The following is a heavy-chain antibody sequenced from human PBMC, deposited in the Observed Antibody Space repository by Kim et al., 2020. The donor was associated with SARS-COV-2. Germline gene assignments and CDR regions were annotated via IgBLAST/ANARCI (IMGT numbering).Heavy chain of an antibody. CDR1: GGSISSSSYY. J-gene: IGHJ3*02. CDR2: IYYSGST. V-gene: IGHV4-39*01. CDR3: ARHMYSSSWYGAFDI. D-gene: IGHD6-13*01. Sequence: SETLSLTCTVSGGSISSSSYYWGWIRQPPGKGLEWIGSIYYSGSTYYNPSLKSRVTISVDTSKNQFSLKLSSVTAADTAVYYCARHMYSSSWYGAFDIWGQGTMVTVSS.